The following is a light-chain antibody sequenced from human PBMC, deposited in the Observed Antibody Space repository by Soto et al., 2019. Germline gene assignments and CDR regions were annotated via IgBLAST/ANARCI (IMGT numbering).Light chain of an antibody. CDR3: QQYDTYSRT. J-gene: IGKJ2*01. CDR1: QSITTW. Sequence: DIQMTQSPSTLSASVGDRVTLTCRASQSITTWLAWYQQKPGKAPKLLIYKASTLQTGVPSRFSGSGSGTDFTLTISSLQPDDFATYYCQQYDTYSRTFGQGTKLEI. V-gene: IGKV1-5*03. CDR2: KAS.